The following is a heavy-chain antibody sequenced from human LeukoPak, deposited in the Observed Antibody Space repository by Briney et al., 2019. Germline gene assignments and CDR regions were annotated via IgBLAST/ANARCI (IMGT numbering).Heavy chain of an antibody. CDR2: IKSQTDGGTT. CDR1: GFPFTNAC. CDR3: TTGTWIQLVLADY. D-gene: IGHD5-18*01. J-gene: IGHJ4*02. V-gene: IGHV3-15*01. Sequence: PGGSLRLSCKVSGFPFTNACMSWVRLAPGKGLEWVGHIKSQTDGGTTEYAAAVKGRFTISQDDSKNTLYHQLNSLKTEDTAVYYCTTGTWIQLVLADYWVQGTLVTVCS.